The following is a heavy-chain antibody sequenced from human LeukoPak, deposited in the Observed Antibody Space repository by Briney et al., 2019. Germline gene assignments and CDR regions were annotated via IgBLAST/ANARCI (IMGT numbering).Heavy chain of an antibody. CDR2: IYYSGST. D-gene: IGHD3-22*01. CDR3: ATSGSSGYYYDAFDI. V-gene: IGHV4-31*03. Sequence: SQTLSLTCTVSGGSISSGGYYWSWIRQHPGKGLEWIGYIYYSGSTYYNPSLKSRVTISVDTSKNQFSLKLSSVTAADTAVYYCATSGSSGYYYDAFDIWGQGTMVTVSS. J-gene: IGHJ3*02. CDR1: GGSISSGGYY.